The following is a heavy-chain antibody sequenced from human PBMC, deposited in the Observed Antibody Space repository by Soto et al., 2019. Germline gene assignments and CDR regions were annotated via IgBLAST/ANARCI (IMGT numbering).Heavy chain of an antibody. V-gene: IGHV3-30-3*01. J-gene: IGHJ6*02. Sequence: PGGSLRLSCAASGFTFGSYAMHWVRQAPGKGLEWVAVISYDGSNKYYADSVKGRFTISRDNSKNTLYLQMNSLRAEDTAVYYCARDRVRSEPILGYYYYYGMDVWGQGTTVTVSS. D-gene: IGHD3-3*02. CDR2: ISYDGSNK. CDR3: ARDRVRSEPILGYYYYYGMDV. CDR1: GFTFGSYA.